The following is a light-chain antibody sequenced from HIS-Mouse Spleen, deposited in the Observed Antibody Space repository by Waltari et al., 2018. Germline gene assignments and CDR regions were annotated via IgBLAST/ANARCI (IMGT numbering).Light chain of an antibody. Sequence: QSALTQPRPVSGSPGQSVTISCTGTSSDVGGYNYVSWYQQHPAKAPKLMIYDVSKRPSGVPDRFSGSKSGNTASLTISGLQAEDEADYYCCSYAGSYTFEVVFGGGTKLTVL. J-gene: IGLJ2*01. CDR2: DVS. CDR3: CSYAGSYTFEVV. CDR1: SSDVGGYNY. V-gene: IGLV2-11*01.